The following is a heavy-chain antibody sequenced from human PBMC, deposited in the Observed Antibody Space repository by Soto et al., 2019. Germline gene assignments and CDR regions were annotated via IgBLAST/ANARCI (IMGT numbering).Heavy chain of an antibody. V-gene: IGHV4-4*02. D-gene: IGHD3-16*01. CDR3: ARGLILDY. CDR2: ICHSGST. CDR1: GGSISSNNW. Sequence: QVQLQESGPGLVKPSWTLSLTCAVSGGSISSNNWWSWVRQPPGKGLEWIGEICHSGSTNSNPSLKSRATISGDKSKNQFSLKLSSVTAADTAVFYCARGLILDYWGQGTLVTVSS. J-gene: IGHJ4*02.